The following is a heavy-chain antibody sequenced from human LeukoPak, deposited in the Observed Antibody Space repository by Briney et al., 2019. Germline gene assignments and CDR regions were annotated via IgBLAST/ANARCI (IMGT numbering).Heavy chain of an antibody. Sequence: GGSLRLSCAASGFTFSSYSMNWVRQAPGKGLEWVSSISSSSSYIYYADSVKGRFTISRDNAKNSLYLQMNSLRAEDTAVYYCAREGGYCSGGSCYEEGYFDYWGQGTLVTVSS. D-gene: IGHD2-15*01. CDR3: AREGGYCSGGSCYEEGYFDY. CDR2: ISSSSSYI. V-gene: IGHV3-21*01. CDR1: GFTFSSYS. J-gene: IGHJ4*02.